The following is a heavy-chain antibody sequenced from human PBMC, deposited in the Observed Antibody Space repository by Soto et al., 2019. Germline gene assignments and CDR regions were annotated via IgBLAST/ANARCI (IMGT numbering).Heavy chain of an antibody. CDR2: IDPSDSYT. J-gene: IGHJ6*02. CDR1: GYSFTSYW. Sequence: GESLKISCKGSGYSFTSYWISWVRQMPGKGLEWMGRIDPSDSYTNYSPSFQGHVTISADKSISTAYLKWSSLKASDNAMYYCARRRYYYDSSGYYPGFYYDYGMDVWGQGTTVTGAS. V-gene: IGHV5-10-1*01. D-gene: IGHD3-22*01. CDR3: ARRRYYYDSSGYYPGFYYDYGMDV.